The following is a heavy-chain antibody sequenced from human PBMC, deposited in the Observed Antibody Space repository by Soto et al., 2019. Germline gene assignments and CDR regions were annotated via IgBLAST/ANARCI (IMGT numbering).Heavy chain of an antibody. CDR2: IIPIFGTA. V-gene: IGHV1-69*13. Sequence: GASVKVSCKASGDTFSTYTITWMRQAPGQGLEWMGGIIPIFGTANYAQKFQGRVTITADESTSTAYMELSSLRSEDTAVYYCAREERGALWFDPWGQGTLVTVSS. CDR3: AREERGALWFDP. J-gene: IGHJ5*02. CDR1: GDTFSTYT. D-gene: IGHD1-1*01.